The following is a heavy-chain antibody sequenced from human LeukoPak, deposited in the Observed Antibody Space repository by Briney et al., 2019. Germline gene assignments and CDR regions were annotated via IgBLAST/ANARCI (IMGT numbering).Heavy chain of an antibody. V-gene: IGHV3-30-3*01. CDR3: ARDLYSGSPTAPIPTGY. D-gene: IGHD1-26*01. Sequence: GGSLRLSCAASGFTFSSYAMHWVRQAPGKGLEWVAVISYDGSNKYYADSVKGRFTISRGNSKNTLYLQMNSLRAEDTAVYYCARDLYSGSPTAPIPTGYWGQGTLVTVSS. CDR1: GFTFSSYA. J-gene: IGHJ4*02. CDR2: ISYDGSNK.